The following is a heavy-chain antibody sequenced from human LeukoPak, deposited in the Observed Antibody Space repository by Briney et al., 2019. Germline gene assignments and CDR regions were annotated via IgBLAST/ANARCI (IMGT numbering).Heavy chain of an antibody. V-gene: IGHV3-23*01. Sequence: GGSLGLSCAASGFTFSSYAMSWVRQAPGKGLEWVSAISGSGGSTYYADSVKGRFTISRDNSKNTLYLQMNSLRAEDTAVYYCAKCGSGSYYRSWSYYYYMDVWGKGTTVTVSS. J-gene: IGHJ6*03. D-gene: IGHD3-10*01. CDR2: ISGSGGST. CDR1: GFTFSSYA. CDR3: AKCGSGSYYRSWSYYYYMDV.